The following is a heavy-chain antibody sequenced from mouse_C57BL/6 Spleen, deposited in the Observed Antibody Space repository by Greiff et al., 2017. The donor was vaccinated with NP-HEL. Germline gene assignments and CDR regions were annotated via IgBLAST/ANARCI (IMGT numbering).Heavy chain of an antibody. CDR3: ARDFNYGSSPWFAY. V-gene: IGHV1-7*01. CDR2: INPSSGYT. J-gene: IGHJ3*01. Sequence: QVQLQQSGAELAKPGASVKLSCKASGYTFTSYWMHWVKQRPGQGLEWIGYINPSSGYTKYNQKFKDKATLTADKSYSTAYMQLSSLTYEDSAVYYCARDFNYGSSPWFAYWGQGTLVTVSA. D-gene: IGHD1-1*01. CDR1: GYTFTSYW.